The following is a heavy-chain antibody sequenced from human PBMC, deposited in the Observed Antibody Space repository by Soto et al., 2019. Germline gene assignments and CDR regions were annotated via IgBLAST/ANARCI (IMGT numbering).Heavy chain of an antibody. J-gene: IGHJ4*02. CDR2: IYYSGTT. CDR3: ARESYYGSGATVVAY. V-gene: IGHV4-59*01. Sequence: ASETLSLTCTFSGGSISGYYWSWIRQPPGKGLEWIGYIYYSGTTSYNPSLNSRVTMSVDTSKNQFSLKVNSVTAADTAVYYCARESYYGSGATVVAYWGQGTLVTVS. CDR1: GGSISGYY. D-gene: IGHD3-10*01.